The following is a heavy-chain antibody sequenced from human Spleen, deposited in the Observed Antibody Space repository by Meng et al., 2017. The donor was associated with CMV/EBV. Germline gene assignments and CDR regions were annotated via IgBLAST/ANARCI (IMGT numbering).Heavy chain of an antibody. D-gene: IGHD6-19*01. CDR3: SRAVAAPRSYYYYYGMDV. CDR2: IYSGGST. Sequence: GGSLRLSCAASGFTVSSNYMSWVRQAPGKGLEWVSVIYSGGSTYYADSVKGRFTISRDNSKNTLYLQMNSLRAEETVVYYCSRAVAAPRSYYYYYGMDVWGQGTTVTVSS. J-gene: IGHJ6*02. CDR1: GFTVSSNY. V-gene: IGHV3-53*01.